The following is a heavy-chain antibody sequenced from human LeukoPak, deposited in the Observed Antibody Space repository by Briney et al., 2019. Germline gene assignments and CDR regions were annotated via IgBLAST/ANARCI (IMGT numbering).Heavy chain of an antibody. CDR2: ISSSSSYI. V-gene: IGHV3-21*01. CDR1: GFTFTGYS. J-gene: IGHJ5*02. CDR3: AREENYYDSSGYYH. Sequence: GGSLRLSCAASGFTFTGYSMNWVRQAPGKGLEWVSSISSSSSYIYYADSVKGRFTISRDNAKSSLYLQMNSLRAEDTAVYYCAREENYYDSSGYYHWGQGTLVTVSS. D-gene: IGHD3-22*01.